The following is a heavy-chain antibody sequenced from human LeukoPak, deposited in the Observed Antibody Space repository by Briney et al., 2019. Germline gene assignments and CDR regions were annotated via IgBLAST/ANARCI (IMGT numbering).Heavy chain of an antibody. CDR2: ISSSGSYI. V-gene: IGHV3-21*01. Sequence: GGSLRLSCAASGFTFSSYSMNWVRQAPGKGLEWVSSISSSGSYIYYADSVKGRFTISRDNAKNSLYLQMNSLRAEDTAVYYCARDLSGSGPFDYWGQGTLVTVSS. D-gene: IGHD2-15*01. J-gene: IGHJ4*02. CDR3: ARDLSGSGPFDY. CDR1: GFTFSSYS.